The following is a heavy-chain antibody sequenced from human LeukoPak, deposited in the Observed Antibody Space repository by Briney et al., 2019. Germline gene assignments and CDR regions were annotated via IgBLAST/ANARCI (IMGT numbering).Heavy chain of an antibody. Sequence: PGGSLRLSCAASGFTFSSYAMHWVRQAPGKGLEWVAVISYDGSNKYYADSVKGRFTISRDNSKNTLYLQMNSLRAEDTAVYYCASHYDFWSGYYPPFDYWGQGTLVTVSS. CDR1: GFTFSSYA. J-gene: IGHJ4*02. CDR2: ISYDGSNK. D-gene: IGHD3-3*01. V-gene: IGHV3-30-3*01. CDR3: ASHYDFWSGYYPPFDY.